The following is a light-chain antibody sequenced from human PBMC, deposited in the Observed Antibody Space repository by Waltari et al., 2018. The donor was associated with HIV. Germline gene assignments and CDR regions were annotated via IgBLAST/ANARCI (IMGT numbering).Light chain of an antibody. CDR1: QSLLHSNGYNY. CDR2: LGS. V-gene: IGKV2-28*01. CDR3: MQALQTPPWT. J-gene: IGKJ1*01. Sequence: DLVMTQYPLSLPVTPGEPASISCRSSQSLLHSNGYNYLDWYLQKPGQSPQLLIYLGSNRASGVPGRFSGSGSGTDFTLKISRVEAEDVGVYYCMQALQTPPWTFGQGTKVEIK.